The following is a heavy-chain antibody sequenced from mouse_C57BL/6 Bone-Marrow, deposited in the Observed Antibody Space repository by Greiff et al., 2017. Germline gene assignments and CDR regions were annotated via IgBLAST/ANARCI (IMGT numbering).Heavy chain of an antibody. J-gene: IGHJ1*03. D-gene: IGHD1-1*02. CDR3: ARLKNYVYWYFDV. Sequence: VQLKESGPGLAKPSQTLSLTCSVTGYSITSDYWNWIRKFPGNKLEYMGYISYSGSTYYNPSLKSRISITRDTAINQYYLQLNSVTTEDTATYYCARLKNYVYWYFDVWGTGTTVTVSS. CDR2: ISYSGST. CDR1: GYSITSDY. V-gene: IGHV3-8*01.